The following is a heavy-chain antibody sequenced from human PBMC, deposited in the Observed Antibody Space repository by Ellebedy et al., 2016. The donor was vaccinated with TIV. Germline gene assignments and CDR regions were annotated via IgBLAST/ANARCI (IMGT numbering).Heavy chain of an antibody. V-gene: IGHV5-51*01. J-gene: IGHJ4*02. CDR2: IYPGDSDT. D-gene: IGHD5-18*01. CDR3: ARHMNTAMTNDY. CDR1: GYTFTSYW. Sequence: GESLKISCKGSGYTFTSYWIVWVRQMPGKGLEWLGIIYPGDSDTRYSPSFQGHVTISADKSISTAHLQWSSLKASDTAMYYCARHMNTAMTNDYWGQGTLVTVSS.